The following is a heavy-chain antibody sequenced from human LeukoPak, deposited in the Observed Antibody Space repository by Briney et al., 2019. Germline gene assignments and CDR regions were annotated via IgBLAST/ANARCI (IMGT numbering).Heavy chain of an antibody. J-gene: IGHJ6*02. CDR2: ISASGGST. CDR1: GFTFSSSA. D-gene: IGHD3-3*01. Sequence: GGSLRLSCAASGFTFSSSAMSWVRQVPGKGLEWVSGISASGGSTNYADSVRGRFTISRDNSKNTLYVQMNSLRDEDTALYYCARDRSIYYDFWSGYYVDYYYYGMDVWGQGTTVTVSS. CDR3: ARDRSIYYDFWSGYYVDYYYYGMDV. V-gene: IGHV3-23*01.